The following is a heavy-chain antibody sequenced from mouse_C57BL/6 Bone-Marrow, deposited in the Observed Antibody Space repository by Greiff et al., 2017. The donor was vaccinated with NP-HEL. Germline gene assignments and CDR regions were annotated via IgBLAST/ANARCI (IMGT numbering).Heavy chain of an antibody. CDR3: AGLYGSSFDY. J-gene: IGHJ2*01. Sequence: VMLVESGAELARPGASVKLSCKASGYTFTSYGISWVKQRTGQGLEWIGEIYPRSGNTYYNEKFKGKATLTADKSSSTAYMELRSLTSEDSAVYFCAGLYGSSFDYWGQGTTLTVSS. D-gene: IGHD1-1*01. V-gene: IGHV1-81*01. CDR2: IYPRSGNT. CDR1: GYTFTSYG.